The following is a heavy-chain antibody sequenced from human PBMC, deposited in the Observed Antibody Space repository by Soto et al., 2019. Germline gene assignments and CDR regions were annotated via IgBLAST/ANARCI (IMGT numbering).Heavy chain of an antibody. J-gene: IGHJ4*02. CDR1: GYAFTTYG. CDR2: ISAHNGNT. D-gene: IGHD1-1*01. CDR3: ARGGYGDY. Sequence: QVHLVQSGAEVKKPGASVKVSCQASGYAFTTYGITWVRQAPGQGLEWMGWISAHNGNTNYAQKLQGRVTVTRDTPTSTANMELRSLRTDETAVYYCARGGYGDYWGQGALVTVSS. V-gene: IGHV1-18*01.